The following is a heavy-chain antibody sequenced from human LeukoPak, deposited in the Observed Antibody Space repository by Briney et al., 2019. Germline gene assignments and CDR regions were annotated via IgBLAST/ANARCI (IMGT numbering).Heavy chain of an antibody. CDR2: ISSSSNTI. V-gene: IGHV3-48*04. CDR1: GFTFSSYA. CDR3: ARPDSHGWTTHGYFDL. Sequence: GGSLRLSCAASGFTFSSYAMNWVRQAPGKGLEWVSFISSSSNTIYYADSVKGRFTVSRDNAKKSMSLQLNSLRAEDTAVYYCARPDSHGWTTHGYFDLWGHGSLVTVSS. D-gene: IGHD6-19*01. J-gene: IGHJ2*01.